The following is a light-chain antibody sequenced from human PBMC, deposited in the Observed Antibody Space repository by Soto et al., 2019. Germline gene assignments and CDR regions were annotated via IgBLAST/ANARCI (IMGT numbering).Light chain of an antibody. CDR2: AAS. V-gene: IGKV1-9*01. Sequence: DIQLTQSPSFLSASVGDRVTITCRASQGISSHLAWYQQKAGKAPKLLIYAASTLQSGVPSRFSRSGSGTEFTLTISSLQPEDFATSYCQQLDTYPRTFGQGTKVEIK. CDR3: QQLDTYPRT. J-gene: IGKJ1*01. CDR1: QGISSH.